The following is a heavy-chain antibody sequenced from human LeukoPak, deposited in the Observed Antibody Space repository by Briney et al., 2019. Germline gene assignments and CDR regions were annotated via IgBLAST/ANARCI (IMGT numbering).Heavy chain of an antibody. CDR2: ISSSSSYI. CDR3: ARAKYYGSGSYSALMDV. V-gene: IGHV3-21*01. CDR1: GFTFSSYS. Sequence: GGPLRLSCAASGFTFSSYSMNWVRQAPEKGLEWVSSISSSSSYIYYADSLKGRFTISRDNAKNSLYLQMNSLRAEDTAVYYCARAKYYGSGSYSALMDVWGKGTTVTVSS. D-gene: IGHD3-10*01. J-gene: IGHJ6*03.